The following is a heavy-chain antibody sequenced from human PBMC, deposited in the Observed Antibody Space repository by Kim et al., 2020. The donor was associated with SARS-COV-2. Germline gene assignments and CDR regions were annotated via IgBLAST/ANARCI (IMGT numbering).Heavy chain of an antibody. J-gene: IGHJ4*02. V-gene: IGHV4-59*08. Sequence: NYHPSLESRVTISVDTSKNQFSLKLNSVTAADTAVYYCARQSSYGGHLGYWGQGTLVTVSS. CDR3: ARQSSYGGHLGY. D-gene: IGHD5-18*01.